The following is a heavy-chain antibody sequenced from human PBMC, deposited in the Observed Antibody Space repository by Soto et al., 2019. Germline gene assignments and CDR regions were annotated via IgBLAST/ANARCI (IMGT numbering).Heavy chain of an antibody. V-gene: IGHV3-48*01. CDR1: GFTFSSYS. CDR3: AREVGYYDSSGYSDY. Sequence: GGSLILSCAASGFTFSSYSMNWVRQAPGKGLEWVSYISSSSSTIYYADSVKGRFTISGDNAKNSLYLQMNSLRAEDTAVYYCAREVGYYDSSGYSDYWGQGTLVTVS. J-gene: IGHJ4*02. D-gene: IGHD3-22*01. CDR2: ISSSSSTI.